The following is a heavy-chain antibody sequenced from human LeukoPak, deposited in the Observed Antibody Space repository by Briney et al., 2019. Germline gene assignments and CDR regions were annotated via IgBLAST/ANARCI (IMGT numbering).Heavy chain of an antibody. CDR2: IYYSGST. Sequence: SETLSLTCTVSGGSISSYYWSWIRQPPGKGLEWIGYIYYSGSTNYKPSLKSRVTISVDTSKNQFSLKLSSVTAADTAVYYCARNIDGSWDYWGQGTLVTVSS. CDR3: ARNIDGSWDY. CDR1: GGSISSYY. V-gene: IGHV4-59*08. D-gene: IGHD2/OR15-2a*01. J-gene: IGHJ4*02.